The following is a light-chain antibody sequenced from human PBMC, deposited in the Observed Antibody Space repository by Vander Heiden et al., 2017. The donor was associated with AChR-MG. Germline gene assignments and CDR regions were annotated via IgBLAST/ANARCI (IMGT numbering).Light chain of an antibody. J-gene: IGLJ2*01. Sequence: QSALPQPASVSGSPGPSTTLSCPGTSSDVGGYNYVSWYQQHPGKAPKLMIYDVSKRPAGVSNRFSGSKAGNTASLTISGLQAEDEADYYCSSYTSSSTVVFGGGTKLTVL. CDR1: SSDVGGYNY. V-gene: IGLV2-14*01. CDR3: SSYTSSSTVV. CDR2: DVS.